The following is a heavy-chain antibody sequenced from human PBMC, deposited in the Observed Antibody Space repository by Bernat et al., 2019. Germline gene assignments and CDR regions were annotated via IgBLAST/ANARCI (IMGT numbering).Heavy chain of an antibody. CDR2: IWYDGSNK. J-gene: IGHJ6*02. CDR1: GFTFSSYG. V-gene: IGHV3-33*01. CDR3: ARDSTYGSGSYYPFYYYYYYGMDV. Sequence: QVQLVESGGGVVQPGRSLRLSCVASGFTFSSYGMHWVRQAPGKGLAWVAVIWYDGSNKYYADSVKGRFTISRDNSKNTLYLQMNSLRAEDTAVYYCARDSTYGSGSYYPFYYYYYYGMDVWGQGTTVTVSS. D-gene: IGHD3-10*01.